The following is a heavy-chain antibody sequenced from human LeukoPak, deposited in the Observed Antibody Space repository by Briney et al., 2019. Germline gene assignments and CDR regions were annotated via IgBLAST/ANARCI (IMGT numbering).Heavy chain of an antibody. J-gene: IGHJ5*02. CDR2: INPNGGGT. Sequence: GASVKVSCKASGYTFTGYYMHWVRQAPGQGLEWMGWINPNGGGTNYAQKFQGRVTMTRDTSISTAYMELSRLRSDDTAVYYCARDRMYYYDSSGYYYDCWFDPWGQGTLVTVSS. D-gene: IGHD3-22*01. CDR3: ARDRMYYYDSSGYYYDCWFDP. V-gene: IGHV1-2*02. CDR1: GYTFTGYY.